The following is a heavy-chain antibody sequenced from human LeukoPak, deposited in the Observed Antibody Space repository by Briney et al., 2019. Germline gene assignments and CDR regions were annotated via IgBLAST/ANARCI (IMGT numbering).Heavy chain of an antibody. CDR2: ISYDGSNK. D-gene: IGHD2-2*01. V-gene: IGHV3-30*04. CDR3: ARELTLGYCSSTSCYHYGMDV. J-gene: IGHJ6*02. CDR1: GFTFSSYA. Sequence: GGSLRLSCAASGFTFSSYAMHWVRQAPGEGLEWVAVISYDGSNKYYADSVKGRFTISRDNSKNTLYLQMNSLRAEDTAVYYCARELTLGYCSSTSCYHYGMDVWGQGTTVTVSS.